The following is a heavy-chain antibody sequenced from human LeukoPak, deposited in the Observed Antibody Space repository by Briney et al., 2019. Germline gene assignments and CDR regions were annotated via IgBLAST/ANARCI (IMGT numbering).Heavy chain of an antibody. CDR3: ARAPYYYDSSGEIEYNWFDP. CDR2: IYYDGSEN. J-gene: IGHJ5*02. CDR1: GFKFTDYA. V-gene: IGHV3-30*09. D-gene: IGHD3-22*01. Sequence: GSLRLSCAASGFKFTDYAMHWVRQAPGKGLEWVALIYYDGSENFYADSVRGRLAISRDDSKNTLFLQMNSLRPEDTAMYYCARAPYYYDSSGEIEYNWFDPWGQGTLVTVSS.